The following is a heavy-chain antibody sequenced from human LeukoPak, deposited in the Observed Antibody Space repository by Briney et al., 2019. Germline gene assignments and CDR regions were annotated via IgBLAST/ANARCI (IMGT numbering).Heavy chain of an antibody. CDR2: IYYSGST. V-gene: IGHV4-59*01. CDR1: GGSISSYY. CDR3: ARYGGTQYYFDY. J-gene: IGHJ4*02. D-gene: IGHD3-16*01. Sequence: SETLSLTCTVSGGSISSYYWSWIRQPPGKGLEWIGYIYYSGSTNYNPSLKSRVTISVDTSQNQFSLKLSSVTAADTAVYYCARYGGTQYYFDYWGQGTLVTVSS.